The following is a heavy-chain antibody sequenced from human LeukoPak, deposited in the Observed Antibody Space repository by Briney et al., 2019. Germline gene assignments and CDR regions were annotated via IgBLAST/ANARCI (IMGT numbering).Heavy chain of an antibody. Sequence: SETLSLTCTVSGGSISSSSYYWGWIRQPPGKGLEWIGSIYYSGSTYYNPSLKSRVTISVDTSKNQFSLKLSSVTAADTAVYYCARGEDGYSYYYYYMDVWGKGTTVTVS. D-gene: IGHD5-18*01. V-gene: IGHV4-39*07. J-gene: IGHJ6*03. CDR1: GGSISSSSYY. CDR2: IYYSGST. CDR3: ARGEDGYSYYYYYMDV.